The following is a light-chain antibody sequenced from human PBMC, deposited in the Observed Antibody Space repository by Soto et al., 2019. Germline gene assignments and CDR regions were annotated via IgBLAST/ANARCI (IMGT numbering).Light chain of an antibody. CDR1: SSNIGSNH. Sequence: QSVLTQPPSTSGTPGQRVTNSCSGSSSNIGSNHVYWYQQFPGMAPKLLMYRSDQRPTGVPDRFSGSKSGTSASLAISGLRSDDEADYYCSARDDSLSGVVFGGGTKLTVL. CDR3: SARDDSLSGVV. J-gene: IGLJ2*01. CDR2: RSD. V-gene: IGLV1-47*01.